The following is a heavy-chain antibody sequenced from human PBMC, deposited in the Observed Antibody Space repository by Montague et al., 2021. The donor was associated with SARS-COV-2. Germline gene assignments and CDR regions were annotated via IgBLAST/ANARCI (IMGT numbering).Heavy chain of an antibody. D-gene: IGHD4-17*01. J-gene: IGHJ4*02. V-gene: IGHV3-23*01. CDR1: GFTFSSYA. Sequence: SLRLSCAASGFTFSSYAMSWVRQAPGKGLEWVSAISGSGGSTYYADSVKGRFTISRDNSKNTLYLQMNSLRAEDTAVYYYAKAGIKYDYGDFFDYWGQGTLVTVPS. CDR3: AKAGIKYDYGDFFDY. CDR2: ISGSGGST.